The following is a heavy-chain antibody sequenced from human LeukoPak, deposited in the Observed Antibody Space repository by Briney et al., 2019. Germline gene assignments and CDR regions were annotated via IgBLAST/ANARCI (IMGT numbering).Heavy chain of an antibody. CDR1: GFTLSSYW. V-gene: IGHV3-7*03. Sequence: GGSLRLSCAASGFTLSSYWMSWVRQAPGKGLEGVANIKQNGSEKYYVDSVKGRFTISRDNAKNSLYLQMNSLRAKDTAVYYCARDLGQISMTPFDYWGQGTLVTVSS. CDR2: IKQNGSEK. CDR3: ARDLGQISMTPFDY. J-gene: IGHJ4*02. D-gene: IGHD3-10*01.